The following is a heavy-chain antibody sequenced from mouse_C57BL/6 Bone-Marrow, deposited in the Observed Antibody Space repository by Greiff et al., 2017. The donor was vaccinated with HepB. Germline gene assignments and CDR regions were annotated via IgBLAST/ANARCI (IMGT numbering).Heavy chain of an antibody. Sequence: EVKLVESGGGLVKPGGSLKLSCAASGFTFSSYAMSWVRQTPEKRLEWVATISDGGSYTYYPDNVKGRFTISRDNAKNNLYLQMSHLKSEDTAMYYCARAGDVYCACYWGQGTTLTVSS. D-gene: IGHD2-3*01. J-gene: IGHJ2*01. CDR1: GFTFSSYA. CDR3: ARAGDVYCACY. CDR2: ISDGGSYT. V-gene: IGHV5-4*03.